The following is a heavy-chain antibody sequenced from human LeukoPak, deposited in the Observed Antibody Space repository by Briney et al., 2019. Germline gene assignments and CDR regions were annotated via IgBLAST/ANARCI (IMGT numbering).Heavy chain of an antibody. CDR2: VYYSGST. J-gene: IGHJ4*02. Sequence: SETLSLTYTVAGGSISSYYWSWVRQPPGEGLEWMGYVYYSGSTNYNPSLKSRVTISVDTSKNQFSLKLSSVTAAATAVFYGGRYYNDGSGSYQFDNWGQGTLVTVSS. V-gene: IGHV4-59*01. CDR1: GGSISSYY. CDR3: GRYYNDGSGSYQFDN. D-gene: IGHD3-22*01.